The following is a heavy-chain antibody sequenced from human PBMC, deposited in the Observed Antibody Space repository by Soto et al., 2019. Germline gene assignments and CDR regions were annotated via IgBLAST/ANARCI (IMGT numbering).Heavy chain of an antibody. CDR2: VYYTGDT. D-gene: IGHD4-17*01. V-gene: IGHV4-59*08. J-gene: IGHJ6*02. Sequence: SETLSLTCTVSSGPDRSHDWGWIRQPPGRGLEWIGYVYYTGDTAYNPSLRGRVTISADTSTNDISLTLNSVTAADTAVYYCVRQGIDYLHGLVDVWGQGTTVTVSS. CDR3: VRQGIDYLHGLVDV. CDR1: SGPDRSHD.